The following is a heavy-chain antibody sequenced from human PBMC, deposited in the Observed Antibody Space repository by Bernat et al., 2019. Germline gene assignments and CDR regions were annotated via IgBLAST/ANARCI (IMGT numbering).Heavy chain of an antibody. V-gene: IGHV3-30*03. J-gene: IGHJ4*02. CDR1: GFTFSSYG. Sequence: QVQLVESGGGVVQPGRSLRLSCAASGFTFSSYGMHWVRQAPGKGLEWVAVISYDGSNKYYADSVKGRFTISRDNSKNTLYLQMNNLRAEDTAVYYCTRVGAPRSPLTTGSDYFDYWGQGTLVTISS. D-gene: IGHD4-17*01. CDR2: ISYDGSNK. CDR3: TRVGAPRSPLTTGSDYFDY.